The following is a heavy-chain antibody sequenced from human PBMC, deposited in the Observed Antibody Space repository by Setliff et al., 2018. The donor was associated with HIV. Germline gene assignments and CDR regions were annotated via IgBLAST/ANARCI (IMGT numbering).Heavy chain of an antibody. J-gene: IGHJ3*02. CDR3: ARYKCINFACVGFDI. CDR2: IHYSGIT. CDR1: RDSINGHW. D-gene: IGHD3-9*01. Sequence: SETLSLTCTASRDSINGHWWSWIRQPPGKGLEWTGSIHYSGITHYNPSLKSRLTMSVDTSKNQVSLKLTSVTAAGTAVYYCARYKCINFACVGFDIWGQGTVVTISS. V-gene: IGHV4-59*11.